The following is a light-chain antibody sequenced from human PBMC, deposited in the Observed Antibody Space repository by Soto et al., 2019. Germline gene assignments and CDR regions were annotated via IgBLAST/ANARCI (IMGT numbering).Light chain of an antibody. CDR3: QQSYTTPPT. CDR2: GAS. V-gene: IGKV1-39*01. Sequence: DIQMTQSPSSLSASVGDRGTITCGASETIRMYLDWYQKRPGKGPKLLIYGASRLHSGVPSRFAGSGSGTDFTLTISSLQPEDFATYFCQQSYTTPPTFGQGTKVDIK. CDR1: ETIRMY. J-gene: IGKJ1*01.